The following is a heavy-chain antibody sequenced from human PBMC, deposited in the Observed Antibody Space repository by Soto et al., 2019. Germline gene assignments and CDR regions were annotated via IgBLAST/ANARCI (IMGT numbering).Heavy chain of an antibody. CDR1: GGSISTSDYT. CDR2: VYHSGAT. J-gene: IGHJ6*02. D-gene: IGHD3-3*01. Sequence: SQTLSLTCAVSGGSISTSDYTWSWIRQPPGRGLEWIGSVYHSGATHYMPSLKNRLTMSLDKSKNQFSLDLTSVTAADTAVYYCVRERTIFGVAPGGGVDVWGQGTTVTVS. V-gene: IGHV4-30-2*01. CDR3: VRERTIFGVAPGGGVDV.